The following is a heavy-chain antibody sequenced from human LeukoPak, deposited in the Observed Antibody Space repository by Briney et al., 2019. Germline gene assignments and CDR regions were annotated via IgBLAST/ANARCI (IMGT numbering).Heavy chain of an antibody. Sequence: GGSLRLSCAASGFTFSIYSMNWVRQAPGKGLEWVSYISSSSSAIYYADSVKGRFTISRDNAKNSLYLQMNSLRAEDTAVYYCAGYCSTTSCYGVDYWGQGTLVTVSS. D-gene: IGHD2-2*01. CDR2: ISSSSSAI. CDR3: AGYCSTTSCYGVDY. J-gene: IGHJ4*02. CDR1: GFTFSIYS. V-gene: IGHV3-48*01.